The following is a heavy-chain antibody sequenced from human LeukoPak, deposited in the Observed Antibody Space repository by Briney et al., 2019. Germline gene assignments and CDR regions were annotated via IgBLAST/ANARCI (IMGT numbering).Heavy chain of an antibody. CDR2: IWYDGSNK. CDR1: GFTFSSYG. J-gene: IGHJ4*02. Sequence: GGSLRLSCAASGFTFSSYGMHWVRQAPGEGLEWVAVIWYDGSNKYYADSVKGRFTISRDNSKNTLYLQMNSLRAEDTAVYYCARGRSPYYYDSSGYLDYWGQGTLVTVSS. CDR3: ARGRSPYYYDSSGYLDY. V-gene: IGHV3-33*01. D-gene: IGHD3-22*01.